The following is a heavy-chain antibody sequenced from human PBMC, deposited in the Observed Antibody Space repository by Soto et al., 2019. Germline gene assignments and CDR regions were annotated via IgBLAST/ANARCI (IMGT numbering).Heavy chain of an antibody. D-gene: IGHD6-6*01. J-gene: IGHJ6*02. Sequence: QVQLQESGPGLVKPSGTLSLTCAVSGGSISSSHWWSWVRQPPGKGLEWIGEIYHSGSTNYNPSLKSRVTISVDKSKNQFSLKLSSVTAADTAVYYCARGGYSSSSEYYYYGMDVWGQGTTVTVSS. V-gene: IGHV4-4*02. CDR1: GGSISSSHW. CDR2: IYHSGST. CDR3: ARGGYSSSSEYYYYGMDV.